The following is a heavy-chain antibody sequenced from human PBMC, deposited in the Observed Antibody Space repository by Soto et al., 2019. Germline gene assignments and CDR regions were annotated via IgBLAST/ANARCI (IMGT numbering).Heavy chain of an antibody. CDR1: GGSISSYY. D-gene: IGHD2-21*02. J-gene: IGHJ6*02. CDR3: ARDLWGYCGADCYPLDV. V-gene: IGHV4-59*01. Sequence: SETLSLTCTVSGGSISSYYWSWIRQPPGKGLEWIGYMYNTGSTIYNPSLKSRVTVSVDTSKNQFSLKLNSVTAADTAVYYCARDLWGYCGADCYPLDVWGQGTTVTVSS. CDR2: MYNTGST.